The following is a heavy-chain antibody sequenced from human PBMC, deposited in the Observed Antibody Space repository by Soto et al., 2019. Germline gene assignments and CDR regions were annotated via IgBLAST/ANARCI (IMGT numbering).Heavy chain of an antibody. J-gene: IGHJ6*03. D-gene: IGHD3-9*01. CDR3: ARGNYDILTGGSPLDYYYYYYMDV. Sequence: HPGGSLRLSCAASGFTVSSNYMSWVRQAPGKGLEWVSVIYSGGSTYYADSVKGRFTISRDNSKNTLYLQMNSLRAEDTAVYYCARGNYDILTGGSPLDYYYYYYMDVWGKGTTVTVSS. CDR2: IYSGGST. CDR1: GFTVSSNY. V-gene: IGHV3-66*01.